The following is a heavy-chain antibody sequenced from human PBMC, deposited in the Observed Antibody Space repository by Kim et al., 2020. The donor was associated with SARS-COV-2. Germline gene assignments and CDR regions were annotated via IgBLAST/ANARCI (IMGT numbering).Heavy chain of an antibody. CDR3: ARAGVDDFWSGYSAYNWFDP. Sequence: SETLSLTCTVSGGSISSSSYYWGWIRQPPGKGLEWIGSIYYSGSTYYNPSLKSRVTISVDTSKNQFSLKLSSVTAADTAVYYCARAGVDDFWSGYSAYNWFDPWGQGTLVTVSS. CDR1: GGSISSSSYY. J-gene: IGHJ5*02. V-gene: IGHV4-39*07. CDR2: IYYSGST. D-gene: IGHD3-3*01.